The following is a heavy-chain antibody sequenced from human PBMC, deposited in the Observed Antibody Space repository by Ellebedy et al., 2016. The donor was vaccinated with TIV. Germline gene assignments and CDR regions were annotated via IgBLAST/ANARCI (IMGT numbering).Heavy chain of an antibody. CDR2: IYYSGST. V-gene: IGHV4-59*08. Sequence: SETLSLTXTVSGGSISSYYWSWIRQPPGKGLEWIGYIYYSGSTNYNPSLKSRVTISVDTSKNQFSLKLSSVTAADTAVYYCARIYRVYFDYWGQGTLVTVSS. CDR1: GGSISSYY. CDR3: ARIYRVYFDY. J-gene: IGHJ4*02. D-gene: IGHD5/OR15-5a*01.